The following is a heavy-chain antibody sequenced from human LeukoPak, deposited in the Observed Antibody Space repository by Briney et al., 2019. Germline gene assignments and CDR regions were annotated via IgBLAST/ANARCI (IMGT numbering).Heavy chain of an antibody. CDR1: GGSFSGYC. CDR2: INHSGTT. J-gene: IGHJ5*02. V-gene: IGHV4-34*01. Sequence: TSETLSLTCAVFGGSFSGYCWSWIRQPPGRGLEWIGEINHSGTTNYNPSLKSRVTISLDTSKNQFSLKLSSVTAADTAVYYCARTGMDNPHPFNWFDPWGQGTLVTVSS. CDR3: ARTGMDNPHPFNWFDP. D-gene: IGHD1-1*01.